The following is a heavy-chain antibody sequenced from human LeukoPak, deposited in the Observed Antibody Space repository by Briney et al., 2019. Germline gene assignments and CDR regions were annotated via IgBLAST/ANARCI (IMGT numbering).Heavy chain of an antibody. V-gene: IGHV3-23*01. J-gene: IGHJ4*02. CDR2: IHGSSVNT. CDR1: GFTFSSYA. Sequence: GGSLRLSCAASGFTFSSYAMSWVRQAPGKGLEWVSSIHGSSVNTYYADSVKGRFTTSRDNSKNTLDLQMNSMRAEDTAVYYCAKGPRTCHDSFDYWGQGTLVTVSS. CDR3: AKGPRTCHDSFDY.